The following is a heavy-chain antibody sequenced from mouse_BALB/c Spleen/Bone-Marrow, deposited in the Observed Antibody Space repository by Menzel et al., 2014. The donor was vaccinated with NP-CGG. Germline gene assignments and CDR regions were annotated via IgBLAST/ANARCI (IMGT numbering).Heavy chain of an antibody. J-gene: IGHJ1*01. CDR3: ASGYHGSSPYWYFDV. CDR1: GFNIKDYY. Sequence: EVKLQESGAELVRPGALVKLSCTASGFNIKDYYMHWVKQRPEQGLEWIGWIDPENGNTIYDPKFQGKASITADTSSNTAYLQLRRLTSEDTAVYYCASGYHGSSPYWYFDVWGAGTTVTVSS. V-gene: IGHV14-1*02. CDR2: IDPENGNT. D-gene: IGHD1-1*01.